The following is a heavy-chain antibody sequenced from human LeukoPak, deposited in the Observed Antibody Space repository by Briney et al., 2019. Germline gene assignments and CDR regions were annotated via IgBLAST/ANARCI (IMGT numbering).Heavy chain of an antibody. Sequence: ASVKVSCKASGYTFTGYYMHWVRQAPGQGLEWMGWINPNSGGTNYAQKFQGRVTMTRDTSIGTAYMELSRLRSDDTAVYYCARAYYYDSSGYYWGWDYYYGMDVWGQGTTVTVSS. D-gene: IGHD3-22*01. CDR2: INPNSGGT. V-gene: IGHV1-2*02. J-gene: IGHJ6*02. CDR1: GYTFTGYY. CDR3: ARAYYYDSSGYYWGWDYYYGMDV.